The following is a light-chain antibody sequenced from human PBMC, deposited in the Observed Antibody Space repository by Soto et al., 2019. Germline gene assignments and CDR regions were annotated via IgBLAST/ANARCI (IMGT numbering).Light chain of an antibody. V-gene: IGLV2-14*01. Sequence: QSALTQPASVSGSPGQSITISCTGTSSDVGGYNYVSWYQQHPRKAPKLMIYEVSNRPSGVSNRFSGSKSGNTASLTISGVQAEEEADYYCSSYTSSSVVFGGGTKVAVL. CDR3: SSYTSSSVV. J-gene: IGLJ2*01. CDR2: EVS. CDR1: SSDVGGYNY.